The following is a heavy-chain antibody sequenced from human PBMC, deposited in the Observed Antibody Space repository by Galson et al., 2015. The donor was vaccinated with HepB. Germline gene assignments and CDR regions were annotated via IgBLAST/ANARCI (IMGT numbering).Heavy chain of an antibody. V-gene: IGHV3-74*01. J-gene: IGHJ4*02. D-gene: IGHD1-26*01. CDR1: RFTFSSYW. CDR3: ARSPWELPGYHFDY. Sequence: SLRLSCAASRFTFSSYWMHWVRQAPGKGLVWVSRINSDGSSTSYADSVKGRFTISRDNAKNTLYLQMNSLRAEDTAVYYCARSPWELPGYHFDYWGQGTLVTVSS. CDR2: INSDGSST.